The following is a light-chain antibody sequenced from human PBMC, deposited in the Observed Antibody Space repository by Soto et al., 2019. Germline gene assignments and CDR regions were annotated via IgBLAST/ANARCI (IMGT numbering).Light chain of an antibody. CDR2: LNSDGSH. J-gene: IGLJ3*02. CDR1: SGHSSYA. Sequence: QSVLTQSPSGSASLGASVKLTCTLSSGHSSYAIAWHQQQPEKGPRYLMKLNSDGSHSKGDGIPDRFSGSSSGAERYLTISSLQSEDEADYYCQTWGTGSWVFGGGTQLTVL. V-gene: IGLV4-69*01. CDR3: QTWGTGSWV.